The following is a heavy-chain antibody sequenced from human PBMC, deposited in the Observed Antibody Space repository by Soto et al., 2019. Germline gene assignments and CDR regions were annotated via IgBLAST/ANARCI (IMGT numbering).Heavy chain of an antibody. CDR2: IYHGGTT. Sequence: SETLSRTCTVSGDSISSGSYWGWIRQPPGEGPEWIASIYHGGTTFYNPSLKSRISISVDTSKNQFSLRLTSVTAADTATYYCARVHVMVVAGSTFDYWGPVHLVPASP. CDR1: GDSISSGSY. V-gene: IGHV4-38-2*02. J-gene: IGHJ4*03. CDR3: ARVHVMVVAGSTFDY. D-gene: IGHD6-19*01.